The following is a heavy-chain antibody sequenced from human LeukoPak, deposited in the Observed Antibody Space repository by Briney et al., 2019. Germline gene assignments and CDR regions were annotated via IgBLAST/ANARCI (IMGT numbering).Heavy chain of an antibody. CDR2: IYNTGRT. Sequence: SETLSLTCTVSGASVTTSGFFWGWIRQPPGKGLEWIGNIYNTGRTYQNTSLKRRVALSLDTSENLFSLSLNSVTAADTAVYYCARVTLYESGSYFPDYWGRGTLAIVSS. J-gene: IGHJ4*02. D-gene: IGHD3-10*01. V-gene: IGHV4-39*01. CDR3: ARVTLYESGSYFPDY. CDR1: GASVTTSGFF.